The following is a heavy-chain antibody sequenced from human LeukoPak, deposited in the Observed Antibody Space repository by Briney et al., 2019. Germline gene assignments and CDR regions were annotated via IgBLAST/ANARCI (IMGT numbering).Heavy chain of an antibody. CDR1: GFTFSSYW. Sequence: GGSLRLSCAASGFTFSSYWMSWVRQAPGKGLEWVANIKQDGSEKYYVDSMKGRFTISRDNAKNSLYLQMNSLRAEDTAVYYCARVYYYDSSGYAIDYWGQGTLVTVSS. D-gene: IGHD3-22*01. V-gene: IGHV3-7*01. J-gene: IGHJ4*02. CDR3: ARVYYYDSSGYAIDY. CDR2: IKQDGSEK.